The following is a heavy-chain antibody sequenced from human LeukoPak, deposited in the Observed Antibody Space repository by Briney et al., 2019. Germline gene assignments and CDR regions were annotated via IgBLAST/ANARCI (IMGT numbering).Heavy chain of an antibody. V-gene: IGHV4-34*01. CDR3: EMAPIQRGIWYFDI. J-gene: IGHJ2*01. D-gene: IGHD5-24*01. Sequence: SESLLLTCAVYGGSFSEYYWNWSRQTPGKGLEWIGSIYYRGNTYYNPSLKSRVTISVDTSKNQFSLNLSSVTAADTAVYFCEMAPIQRGIWYFDIWGRSDLVTVSS. CDR2: IYYRGNT. CDR1: GGSFSEYY.